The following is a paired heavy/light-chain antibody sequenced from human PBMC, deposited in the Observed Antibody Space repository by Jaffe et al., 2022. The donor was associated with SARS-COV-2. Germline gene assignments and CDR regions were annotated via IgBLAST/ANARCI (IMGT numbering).Light chain of an antibody. CDR3: SSYAGSNNPYV. Sequence: QSALTQPPSASGSPGQSVTISCTGTSSDVGGYNYVSWYQQHPGKAPKLMIYEVSKRPSGVPDRFSGSKSGNTASLTVSGLQAEDEADYYCSSYAGSNNPYVFGTGTKVTVL. V-gene: IGLV2-8*01. CDR1: SSDVGGYNY. J-gene: IGLJ1*01. CDR2: EVS.
Heavy chain of an antibody. CDR2: ISSSGSTI. CDR1: GFTFSDYY. CDR3: ARDGGGVYCSSTSCYAFGRPGYWFDP. Sequence: QVQLVESGGGLVKPGGSLRLSCAASGFTFSDYYMSWIRQAPGKGLEWVSYISSSGSTIYYADSVKGRFTISRDNAKNSLYLQMNSLRAEDTAVYYCARDGGGVYCSSTSCYAFGRPGYWFDPWGQGTLVTVSS. J-gene: IGHJ5*02. V-gene: IGHV3-11*01. D-gene: IGHD2-2*01.